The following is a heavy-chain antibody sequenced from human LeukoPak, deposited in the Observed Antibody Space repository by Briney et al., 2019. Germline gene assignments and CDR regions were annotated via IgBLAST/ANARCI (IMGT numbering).Heavy chain of an antibody. D-gene: IGHD5-12*01. V-gene: IGHV1-2*02. CDR2: INPNSGGT. J-gene: IGHJ4*02. CDR3: ARADSAYDFRY. Sequence: ASVKVSCKASGYTFSGYFMNWVRQAPGQGLEWMGWINPNSGGTSYAQKFQGRVTMTRDTSISTAYMELSSLRSDDTAAYYCARADSAYDFRYWGQGTLVTVSS. CDR1: GYTFSGYF.